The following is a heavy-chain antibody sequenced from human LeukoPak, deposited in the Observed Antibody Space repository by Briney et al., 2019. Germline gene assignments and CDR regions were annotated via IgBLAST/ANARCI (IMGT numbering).Heavy chain of an antibody. D-gene: IGHD3-10*02. CDR2: IYYSGST. CDR3: AELGITMIGDV. Sequence: SSETLSLTCTVSGGSISTYYWTWIRQPPGKGLEWIGYIYYSGSTNYNPSLKSRVTISVDTSKNQFSLKLSSVTAADTAVYYCAELGITMIGDVWGKGTTVTISS. CDR1: GGSISTYY. V-gene: IGHV4-59*12. J-gene: IGHJ6*04.